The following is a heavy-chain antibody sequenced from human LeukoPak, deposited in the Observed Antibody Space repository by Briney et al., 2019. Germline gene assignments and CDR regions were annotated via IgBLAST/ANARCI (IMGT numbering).Heavy chain of an antibody. V-gene: IGHV3-23*01. D-gene: IGHD2-21*02. CDR3: AKVDPASVTGGVFYYYYYMDV. CDR2: ISVSGAGT. Sequence: GGSLRLSCAASGFTFTNHVITWVRQAPGKGLEWVSGISVSGAGTFYAESVKGRFPISRDNSKTTLSLQMNSLRAEDTAIYYCAKVDPASVTGGVFYYYYYMDVWRKGSTVTDSS. J-gene: IGHJ6*03. CDR1: GFTFTNHV.